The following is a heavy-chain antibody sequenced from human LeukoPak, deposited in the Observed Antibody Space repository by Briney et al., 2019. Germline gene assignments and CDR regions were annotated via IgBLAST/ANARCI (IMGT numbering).Heavy chain of an antibody. J-gene: IGHJ6*02. D-gene: IGHD1-1*01. Sequence: GASVKVSCKTSGYTFTGYYIHWVRQAPGKGLEWMGGFDPEDGETIYAQKFQGRVTMTEDTSTDTAYMELSSLRSEDTAVYYCATDGKAMGGMDVWGQGTTVTVSS. CDR2: FDPEDGET. V-gene: IGHV1-24*01. CDR3: ATDGKAMGGMDV. CDR1: GYTFTGYY.